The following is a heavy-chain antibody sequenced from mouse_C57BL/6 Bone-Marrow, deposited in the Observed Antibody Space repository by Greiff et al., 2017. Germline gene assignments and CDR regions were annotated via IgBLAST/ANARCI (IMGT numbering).Heavy chain of an antibody. J-gene: IGHJ3*01. V-gene: IGHV5-4*01. CDR2: ISDGGSYT. Sequence: EVQRVESGGGLVKPGGSLKLSWEASGFTFSSYAMSWVRQTPEKRLEWVATISDGGSYTYYPDNVKGRFTISRDNAKNNLYLQMSHLKSEDTAMYYCARGDYYGSRFAYWGQGTLVTVSA. CDR3: ARGDYYGSRFAY. CDR1: GFTFSSYA. D-gene: IGHD1-1*01.